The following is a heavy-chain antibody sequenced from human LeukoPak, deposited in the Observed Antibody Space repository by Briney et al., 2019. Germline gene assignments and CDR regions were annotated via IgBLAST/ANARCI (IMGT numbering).Heavy chain of an antibody. Sequence: GGSLRLSCSASGFTFSSFAMHWVRQAPGKGLEYVAAISRNGGSTYYADSVKGRFTISRDNSKNTLYLQMSSLRVEDTAVYYCAMGAIVATIDYWGQGTLVTVSS. V-gene: IGHV3-64*04. CDR2: ISRNGGST. J-gene: IGHJ4*02. D-gene: IGHD5-12*01. CDR1: GFTFSSFA. CDR3: AMGAIVATIDY.